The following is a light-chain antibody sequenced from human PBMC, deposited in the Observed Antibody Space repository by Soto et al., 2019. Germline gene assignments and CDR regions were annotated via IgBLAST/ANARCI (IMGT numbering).Light chain of an antibody. CDR1: QSLEYSDGDTY. J-gene: IGKJ1*01. V-gene: IGKV2-30*01. CDR3: MQATHWPWT. Sequence: DVVMTQSPLSLPVTLGQPASISCRSSQSLEYSDGDTYLNWFHQRPGQSPRRLIYKVSNRDSGVPERFSGSGSGTDFTLKISRVEAEDVGVYHFMQATHWPWTFGQGTKVEI. CDR2: KVS.